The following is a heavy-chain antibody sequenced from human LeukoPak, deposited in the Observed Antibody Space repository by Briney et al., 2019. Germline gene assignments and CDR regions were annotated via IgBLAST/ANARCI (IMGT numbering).Heavy chain of an antibody. D-gene: IGHD3-22*01. J-gene: IGHJ4*02. V-gene: IGHV4-59*01. CDR1: GGSISSYY. CDR3: ARDSSGWHGGFDY. Sequence: SETLSLTCTVSGGSISSYYWSWIRQPPGKGLEWIGYIYYSGSTNYNPSLKSRVTMSVDTSKNQFSLKLSSVTAADTAVYYCARDSSGWHGGFDYWGQGTLVTVSS. CDR2: IYYSGST.